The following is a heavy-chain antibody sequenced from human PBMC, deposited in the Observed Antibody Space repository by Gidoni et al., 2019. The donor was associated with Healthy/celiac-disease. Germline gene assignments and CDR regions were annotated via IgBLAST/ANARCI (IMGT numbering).Heavy chain of an antibody. CDR3: ATQYGSGSYYPLDY. CDR1: GFPFSSYS. Sequence: EVQLVESGGGLVKPGGSLRLFCAASGFPFSSYSMNWVRQAPGKGLEWVSSISSSSSYIYYADSGKGRFTISRDNAKNSLYLQMNSLRAEDTAVYYCATQYGSGSYYPLDYWGQGTLVTVSS. J-gene: IGHJ4*02. D-gene: IGHD3-10*01. V-gene: IGHV3-21*01. CDR2: ISSSSSYI.